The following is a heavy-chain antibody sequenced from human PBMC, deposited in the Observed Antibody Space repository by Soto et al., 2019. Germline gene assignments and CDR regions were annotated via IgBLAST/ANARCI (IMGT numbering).Heavy chain of an antibody. CDR3: AKDQRLWAGELYGDYMDV. CDR1: GFTFSNYA. Sequence: GGSLRLSCAASGFTFSNYAMNWVRQAPGKGLEWISSISGGGRSTYYADSVKGRFTISRDNSQSTLFLQMNSLRAEDTAIFYCAKDQRLWAGELYGDYMDVWGKGTTVTVSS. CDR2: ISGGGRST. D-gene: IGHD3-10*01. J-gene: IGHJ6*03. V-gene: IGHV3-23*01.